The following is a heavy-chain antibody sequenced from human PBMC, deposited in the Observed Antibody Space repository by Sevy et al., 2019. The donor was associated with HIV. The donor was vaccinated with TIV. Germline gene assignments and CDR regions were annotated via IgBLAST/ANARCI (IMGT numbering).Heavy chain of an antibody. D-gene: IGHD3-22*01. J-gene: IGHJ5*02. Sequence: GGSLRLSCAASGFTFSSYVLSWVRRPPGKGLEWVSTIRGSGGGTYYADSVKGRFSISRDNSKNTMYLEMNSLRAEDTAVYYCAKEYSSGYSWGQGTLVTVSS. CDR2: IRGSGGGT. CDR3: AKEYSSGYS. CDR1: GFTFSSYV. V-gene: IGHV3-23*01.